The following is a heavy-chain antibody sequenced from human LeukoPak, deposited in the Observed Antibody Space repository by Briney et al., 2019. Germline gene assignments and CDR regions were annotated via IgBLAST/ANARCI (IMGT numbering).Heavy chain of an antibody. D-gene: IGHD1-26*01. V-gene: IGHV4-59*01. Sequence: SETLSLTCTVSGGSISSYYWSWIRQPPGKGLEWIGYIYYSGSTNYNPSLKSRVTISVDTSKNQFSLKLSSVTAADTAVYYCARGGYYGDYFDYWGQGTLVTVSS. J-gene: IGHJ4*02. CDR3: ARGGYYGDYFDY. CDR2: IYYSGST. CDR1: GGSISSYY.